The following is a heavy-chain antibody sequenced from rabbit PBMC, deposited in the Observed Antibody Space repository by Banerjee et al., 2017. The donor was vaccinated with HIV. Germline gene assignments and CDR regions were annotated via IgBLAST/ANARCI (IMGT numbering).Heavy chain of an antibody. CDR2: IGDGSSGST. J-gene: IGHJ4*01. CDR3: ARGGYYYYFTL. D-gene: IGHD1-1*01. V-gene: IGHV1S45*01. CDR1: GFSFSSNA. Sequence: QEQLEESGGDLVKPEGSLTLTCTASGFSFSSNAMCWVRQAPGKGLEWIACIGDGSSGSTYYASWAKGRFTISKTSSTTVTLQMTSLTAADTTTYFCARGGYYYYFTLWGPGTLVTVS.